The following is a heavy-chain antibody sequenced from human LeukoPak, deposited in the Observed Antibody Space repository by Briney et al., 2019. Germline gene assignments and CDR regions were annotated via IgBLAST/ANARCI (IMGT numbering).Heavy chain of an antibody. J-gene: IGHJ4*02. Sequence: GGSLTLSCTGSGVTFSDYAMTWVRQAPGKGLEWVSTISGLGSHTYYADSVKGRFTISRDNSKNTLTLQMNSLRADDTAVYFCANCFYSGSYYRIDYWGQGTLVTVSS. CDR2: ISGLGSHT. V-gene: IGHV3-23*01. CDR3: ANCFYSGSYYRIDY. D-gene: IGHD1-26*01. CDR1: GVTFSDYA.